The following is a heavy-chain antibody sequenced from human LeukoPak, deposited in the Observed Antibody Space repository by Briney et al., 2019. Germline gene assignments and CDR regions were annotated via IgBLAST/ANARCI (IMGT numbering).Heavy chain of an antibody. V-gene: IGHV1-24*01. CDR2: VDLEDDET. CDR1: GYTLTELS. Sequence: ASAKVSCQVSGYTLTELSIHWVRQTPAKGLEWMGFVDLEDDETMYAQKFQDRVSMTEDTSTDTMYMELSSLRSEDTAVYYCATVGATGHFDYWGQGTLVTVSS. J-gene: IGHJ4*02. D-gene: IGHD1-26*01. CDR3: ATVGATGHFDY.